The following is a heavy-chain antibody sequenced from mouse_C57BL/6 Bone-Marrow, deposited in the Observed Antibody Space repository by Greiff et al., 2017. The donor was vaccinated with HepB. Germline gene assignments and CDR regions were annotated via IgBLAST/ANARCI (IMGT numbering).Heavy chain of an antibody. V-gene: IGHV5-4*03. CDR2: ISDGGSYT. CDR3: ARALGNSGLYAMDY. D-gene: IGHD3-2*02. Sequence: EVKLMESGGGLVKPGGSLKLSCAASGFTFSSYAMSWVRQTPEKSLEWVATISDGGSYTYYPDNVKGRFTISRDNAKNNLYLQMSHLKSEDTAMYYCARALGNSGLYAMDYWGQGTSVTVSS. J-gene: IGHJ4*01. CDR1: GFTFSSYA.